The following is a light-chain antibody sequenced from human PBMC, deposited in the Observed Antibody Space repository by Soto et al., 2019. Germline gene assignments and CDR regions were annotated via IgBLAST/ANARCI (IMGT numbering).Light chain of an antibody. CDR2: AAS. J-gene: IGKJ5*01. V-gene: IGKV3-20*01. CDR3: QQYSSSPIT. Sequence: EIVLTQSPGTLSLSPGERATLSCRASQSVSSSYLAWYQQKPGPAPRLLMSAASSRATGIPDRFSGSGSGTDFTLTISRLEAEDFALYYCQQYSSSPITFGQGTRLEIK. CDR1: QSVSSSY.